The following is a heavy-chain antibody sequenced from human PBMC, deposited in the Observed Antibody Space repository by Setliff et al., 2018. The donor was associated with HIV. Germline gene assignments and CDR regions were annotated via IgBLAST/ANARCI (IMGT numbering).Heavy chain of an antibody. V-gene: IGHV4-61*02. Sequence: TSETLSLTCTVSGGSIRSDSYYWTWIRQPAGEGLEWIGRIYSSGNTNYNPSLESRVTISVDTSMNQFSLKLSSVTAADTAVYYCAREEKLSAVAGTMYYYYAMDVWGQGTTVTVSS. J-gene: IGHJ6*02. CDR1: GGSIRSDSYY. CDR2: IYSSGNT. CDR3: AREEKLSAVAGTMYYYYAMDV. D-gene: IGHD6-19*01.